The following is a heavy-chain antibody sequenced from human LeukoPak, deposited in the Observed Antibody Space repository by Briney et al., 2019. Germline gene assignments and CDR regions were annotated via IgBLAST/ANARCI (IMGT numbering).Heavy chain of an antibody. CDR2: MSGSGGST. V-gene: IGHV3-23*01. Sequence: GGSLRLSCAASGFTFSSYVMSWVRQAPGKGLEWVSGMSGSGGSTYYGDSVKGRFTISRDNSKNTLYLQMNSLRAEDTAVYYCAKGSTFTAASSSDFDYWGQGTLVTVSS. CDR1: GFTFSSYV. J-gene: IGHJ4*02. D-gene: IGHD6-19*01. CDR3: AKGSTFTAASSSDFDY.